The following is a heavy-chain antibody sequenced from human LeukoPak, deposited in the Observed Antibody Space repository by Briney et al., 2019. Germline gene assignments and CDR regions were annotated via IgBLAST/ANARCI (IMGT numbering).Heavy chain of an antibody. D-gene: IGHD3-22*01. CDR2: IYHSASP. Sequence: SETLSLTCTVSGYSISSGYYWGWIRQPPGKGLEWIGSIYHSASPNYNTSLKSRVTLSLDKSQNQFSLKVTSVTAADTAVYYCAKSNGYGLIDIWGQGTMVTVSS. CDR3: AKSNGYGLIDI. CDR1: GYSISSGYY. V-gene: IGHV4-38-2*02. J-gene: IGHJ3*02.